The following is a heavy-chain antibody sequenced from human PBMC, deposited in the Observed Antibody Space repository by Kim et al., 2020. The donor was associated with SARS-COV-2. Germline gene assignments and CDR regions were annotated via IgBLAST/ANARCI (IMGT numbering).Heavy chain of an antibody. V-gene: IGHV3-30*18. CDR3: AKGYCSSTNCYALSGP. Sequence: GGSLRLSCAASGFTFSSYGIHWVRQAPGKGLEWVAVISYDGSNKYYADSVKGRFTISRDNSKNTLYLQMNSLRAEDTAVYYCAKGYCSSTNCYALSGPWG. CDR2: ISYDGSNK. D-gene: IGHD2-2*01. CDR1: GFTFSSYG. J-gene: IGHJ5*02.